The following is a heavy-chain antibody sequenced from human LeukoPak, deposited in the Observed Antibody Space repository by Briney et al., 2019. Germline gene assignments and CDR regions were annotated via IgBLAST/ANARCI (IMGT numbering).Heavy chain of an antibody. D-gene: IGHD4-23*01. CDR3: AGEDYGGYRFDY. CDR2: VDYSGST. Sequence: SETLSLTCTVSGGSISNYYWSWIRQPPRKGLEWIAYVDYSGSTVYNPSLKSRVTISMDTSKRHFSLKLSSVTAADAAVYYCAGEDYGGYRFDYWGQGTLVTVSS. CDR1: GGSISNYY. J-gene: IGHJ4*02. V-gene: IGHV4-59*01.